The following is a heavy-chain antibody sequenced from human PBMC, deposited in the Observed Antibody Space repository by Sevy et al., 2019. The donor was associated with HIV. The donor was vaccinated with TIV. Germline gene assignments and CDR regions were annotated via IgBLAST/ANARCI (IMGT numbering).Heavy chain of an antibody. D-gene: IGHD2-8*02. V-gene: IGHV3-73*01. Sequence: GGSLRLSCAASGSTFSGSALHWVRQASGKGLEWVGRIRSRANSYETIYAASVEGRFTISRDDSKNTAYLEMNSLKTEDTAVYYCTGTTGTDPPGDYWGQGTLVTVSS. J-gene: IGHJ4*02. CDR2: IRSRANSYET. CDR1: GSTFSGSA. CDR3: TGTTGTDPPGDY.